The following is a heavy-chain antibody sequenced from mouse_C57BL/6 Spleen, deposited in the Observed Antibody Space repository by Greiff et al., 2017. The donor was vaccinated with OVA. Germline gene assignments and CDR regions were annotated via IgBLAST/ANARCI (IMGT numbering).Heavy chain of an antibody. Sequence: QVQLQQFGAELVKPGASVKMSCKASGYTFTPYPIEWMKQNHGKSLEWIRNFHPYNDDTKYNEKFKGTATLTVEQSSSTVYLELSRLTSDDSAVYYCARGKMDYGDVEGWGQGTTLTAAS. CDR1: GYTFTPYP. D-gene: IGHD2-13*01. CDR3: ARGKMDYGDVEG. J-gene: IGHJ2*01. V-gene: IGHV1-47*01. CDR2: FHPYNDDT.